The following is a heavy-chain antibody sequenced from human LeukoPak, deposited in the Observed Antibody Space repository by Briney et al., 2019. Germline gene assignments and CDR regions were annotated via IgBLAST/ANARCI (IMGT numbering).Heavy chain of an antibody. V-gene: IGHV1-69*05. D-gene: IGHD4-17*01. J-gene: IGHJ6*03. CDR1: GGTFSSYA. CDR2: ITPIFGTA. CDR3: ARTGRDYPNYYYYYYMDV. Sequence: GASVKVSCKASGGTFSSYAISWVRQAPGQGLEWMGRITPIFGTANYAQKFQGRVTITTDESTSTAYMELSSLRSEDTAVYYCARTGRDYPNYYYYYYMDVWGKGTTVTVSS.